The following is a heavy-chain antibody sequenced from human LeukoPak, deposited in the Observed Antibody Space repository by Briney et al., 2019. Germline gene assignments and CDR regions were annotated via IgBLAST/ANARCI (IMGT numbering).Heavy chain of an antibody. CDR1: GFTFSSYW. D-gene: IGHD3-9*01. V-gene: IGHV3-30*02. Sequence: GGSLRLSCAASGFTFSSYWMSWVRPAPGKGLEWVAFIRYDGSNKYYADSVKGRFTISRDNSKNTLYLQMNSLRAEDTAVYYCAKEYFDWLERGYYYYYMDVWGKGTTVTISS. J-gene: IGHJ6*03. CDR3: AKEYFDWLERGYYYYYMDV. CDR2: IRYDGSNK.